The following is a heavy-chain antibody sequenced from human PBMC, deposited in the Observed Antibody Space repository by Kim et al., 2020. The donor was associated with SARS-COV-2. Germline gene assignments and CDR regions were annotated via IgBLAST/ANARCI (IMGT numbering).Heavy chain of an antibody. CDR1: GGSISSGGYY. D-gene: IGHD3-10*01. Sequence: SETLSLTCTVSGGSISSGGYYWSWIRQHPGKGLEWIGYIYYSGSTYYNPSLKSRVTISVDTSKNQFSLKLSSVTAADTAVYYCARDPWFGVNWFDPWGQGTLVTVSS. CDR3: ARDPWFGVNWFDP. CDR2: IYYSGST. V-gene: IGHV4-31*03. J-gene: IGHJ5*02.